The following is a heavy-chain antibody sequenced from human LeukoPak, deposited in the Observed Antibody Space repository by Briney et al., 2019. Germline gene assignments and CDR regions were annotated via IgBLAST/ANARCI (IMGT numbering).Heavy chain of an antibody. D-gene: IGHD5-18*01. V-gene: IGHV3-66*01. CDR1: GFTVISNY. Sequence: PGGSLRLSCAAAGFTVISNYMSWVRRAPGKGLEWVSVIYSGGSTFYAGSVKGRFTISRDKSKNTLYLQMNSLRAEDTAMYYCAILRSYGHAWGQGTLITVSS. CDR2: IYSGGST. CDR3: AILRSYGHA. J-gene: IGHJ5*02.